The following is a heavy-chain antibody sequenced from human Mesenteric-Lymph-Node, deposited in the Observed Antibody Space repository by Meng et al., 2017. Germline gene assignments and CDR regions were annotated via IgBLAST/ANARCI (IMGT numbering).Heavy chain of an antibody. CDR3: ATIEEGYCSRGSCSNFDY. J-gene: IGHJ4*02. CDR1: GYTFTDYY. Sequence: ASVKVSCKASGYTFTDYYLHWVRQAPGQGLEWMGWIVPNSGGTNYAQKFRGRVTMTRDTSISTAYMDLSRLSSDDTAVYYCATIEEGYCSRGSCSNFDYWGQGTLVTVSS. CDR2: IVPNSGGT. V-gene: IGHV1-2*02. D-gene: IGHD2-15*01.